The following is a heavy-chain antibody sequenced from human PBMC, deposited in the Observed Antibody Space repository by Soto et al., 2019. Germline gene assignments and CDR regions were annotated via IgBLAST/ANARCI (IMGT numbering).Heavy chain of an antibody. CDR1: GFTFSSYA. V-gene: IGHV3-23*01. Sequence: GGSLRLSCAASGFTFSSYAMSWVRQAPGKGMEWVAAISGSGGSTYYADSVKGRFTISREDSKNTLYLQMNSLRAEDTAVYYCAKRPFTSSGSFDYWGQGTLVTVSS. D-gene: IGHD6-19*01. CDR2: ISGSGGST. J-gene: IGHJ4*02. CDR3: AKRPFTSSGSFDY.